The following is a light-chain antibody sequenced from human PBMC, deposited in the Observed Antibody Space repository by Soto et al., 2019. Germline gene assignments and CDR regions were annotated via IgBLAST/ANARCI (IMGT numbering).Light chain of an antibody. CDR2: AAS. Sequence: DIQMTQSPSSLSASVGDRVTITCRASQSISSYLNWYQPKPGKAPKLLIYAASSLQSGVPSRFSGSGSETDFTLTISSLQPEDFATYYCQQSYSTPLTFGGGTKVEIK. J-gene: IGKJ4*01. CDR3: QQSYSTPLT. CDR1: QSISSY. V-gene: IGKV1-39*01.